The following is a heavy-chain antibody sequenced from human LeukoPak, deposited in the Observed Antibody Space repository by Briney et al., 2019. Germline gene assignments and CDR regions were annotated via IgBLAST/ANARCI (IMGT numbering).Heavy chain of an antibody. CDR1: GFTFTTYA. Sequence: PGGSLRLSCAASGFTFTTYAMSWVRQAPGQGLEWVSSISNSGESTYYADSVKGRFTVSRDNSKNTIYLQMNRLRAEDTAVYFCAKNGPVVGIFRAFDYWGQGTLATVSS. CDR3: AKNGPVVGIFRAFDY. J-gene: IGHJ4*02. V-gene: IGHV3-23*01. CDR2: ISNSGEST. D-gene: IGHD2-15*01.